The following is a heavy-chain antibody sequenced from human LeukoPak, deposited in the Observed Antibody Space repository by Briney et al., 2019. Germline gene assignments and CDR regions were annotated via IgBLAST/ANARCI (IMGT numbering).Heavy chain of an antibody. CDR3: AREILWGAVAGIFDP. CDR1: GGSISSYY. Sequence: PSETLSLTCTVSGGSISSYYWSWIRQPAGKGLEWIGRIYTSGSTNYNPSLKSRVTISVDTSKNQFSLKLSSVTAADTAVYYCAREILWGAVAGIFDPWGQGTLVTVSS. D-gene: IGHD6-19*01. V-gene: IGHV4-4*07. J-gene: IGHJ5*02. CDR2: IYTSGST.